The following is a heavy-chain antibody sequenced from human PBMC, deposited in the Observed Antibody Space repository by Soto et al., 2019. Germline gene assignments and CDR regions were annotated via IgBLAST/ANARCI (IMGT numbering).Heavy chain of an antibody. Sequence: GESLKISCAASGFTFSSYWMSWVRQAPGKGLEWVANIKQDGSEKYYVDSVKGRFTISRDNAKNSLYLQMNSLRAEDTAVYYCARDPGSYWYFDYWGQGTLVTVSS. J-gene: IGHJ4*02. CDR2: IKQDGSEK. D-gene: IGHD3-10*01. V-gene: IGHV3-7*01. CDR3: ARDPGSYWYFDY. CDR1: GFTFSSYW.